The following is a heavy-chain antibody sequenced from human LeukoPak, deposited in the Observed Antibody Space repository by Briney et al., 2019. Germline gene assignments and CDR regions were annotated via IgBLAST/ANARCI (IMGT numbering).Heavy chain of an antibody. Sequence: PSETLSLTCAVYGGSFSGYYWSWIRQPPGKGLEWIGEINHSGSTNYNPSLKSRVTISVDTSKNQFSLKLSSVTAADTAVYYCARGFWRFPPVFNIGGKGKMVTV. CDR1: GGSFSGYY. D-gene: IGHD3-3*01. V-gene: IGHV4-34*01. CDR3: ARGFWRFPPVFNI. J-gene: IGHJ3*02. CDR2: INHSGST.